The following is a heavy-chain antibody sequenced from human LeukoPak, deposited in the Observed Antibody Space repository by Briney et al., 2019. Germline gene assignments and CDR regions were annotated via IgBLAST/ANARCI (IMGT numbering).Heavy chain of an antibody. CDR1: GFTFSSYG. CDR3: AYSYDSSGCIDY. D-gene: IGHD3-22*01. V-gene: IGHV3-30*02. CDR2: IRYDGSNK. Sequence: GGSLRLSCAASGFTFSSYGMHWVRQAPGKGLEWVAFIRYDGSNKYYADSVKGRFTISRDNSKDTLYLQMNSLRAEDTAVYYCAYSYDSSGCIDYWGQGTLVTVSS. J-gene: IGHJ4*02.